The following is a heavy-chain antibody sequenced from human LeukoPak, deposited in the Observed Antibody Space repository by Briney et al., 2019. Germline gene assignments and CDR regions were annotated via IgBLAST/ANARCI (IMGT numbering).Heavy chain of an antibody. CDR1: GGSISNSYYY. J-gene: IGHJ5*02. V-gene: IGHV4-39*07. CDR3: ARFDSSGWSYWFDP. Sequence: SETLSLTCTVSGGSISNSYYYWGWSRQPPGEALEWIGSIYYSGTTYYKPSLKSRVTISIDTSKNQFSLKLSSVTAADTAVYYCARFDSSGWSYWFDPWGQGTLVTVSS. D-gene: IGHD6-13*01. CDR2: IYYSGTT.